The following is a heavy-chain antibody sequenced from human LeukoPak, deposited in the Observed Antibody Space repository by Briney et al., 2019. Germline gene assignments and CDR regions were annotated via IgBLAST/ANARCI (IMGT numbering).Heavy chain of an antibody. CDR1: GFTFSSYS. CDR2: ISRGGDYT. J-gene: IGHJ4*02. V-gene: IGHV3-21*01. D-gene: IGHD6-13*01. CDR3: ARGFSSSWYPPDY. Sequence: PGGSLRLSCAASGFTFSSYSMNWVRQAPGKGLEWVSSISRGGDYTYSEDSVKGRFTISRDNAKDSLYLQLNSLRAEDTAMYYCARGFSSSWYPPDYWGQGTLVTVSS.